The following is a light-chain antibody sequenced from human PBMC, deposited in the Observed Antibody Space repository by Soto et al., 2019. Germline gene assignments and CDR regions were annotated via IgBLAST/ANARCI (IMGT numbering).Light chain of an antibody. J-gene: IGKJ2*01. CDR2: AAS. Sequence: DIQMTQSPSSVSASVGDRVTITCRASQGIGIYLAWYQQKPGKAPKLLIYAASTLQSGFPSRFRGSGSGTDFTLTISSLQPEDFATYFCQQANSLPYTFGQGTNVDIK. CDR1: QGIGIY. CDR3: QQANSLPYT. V-gene: IGKV1-12*01.